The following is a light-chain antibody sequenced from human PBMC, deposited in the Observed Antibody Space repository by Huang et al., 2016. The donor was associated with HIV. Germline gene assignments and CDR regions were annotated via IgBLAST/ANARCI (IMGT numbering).Light chain of an antibody. Sequence: EIVMTQSPATLSVSPGDRATLSCKASQSVDTNLAWYQQKPGQAPRLLIYGASTRANGIPARFSGSGSGTEFNITISSLQSEDFAIYYCQQYNNWPPWTFGQGTKVEIK. V-gene: IGKV3-15*01. J-gene: IGKJ1*01. CDR1: QSVDTN. CDR2: GAS. CDR3: QQYNNWPPWT.